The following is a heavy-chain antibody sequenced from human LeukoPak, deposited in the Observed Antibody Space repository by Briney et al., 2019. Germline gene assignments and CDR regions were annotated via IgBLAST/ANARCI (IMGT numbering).Heavy chain of an antibody. Sequence: SETLSLTCTVSGGSISSYHWSWIPQPAGKGLEWIGRIYTSGSTNYNPSLKSRVTISVDKSKNQFSLKLSSVTAADTAVYYCARGGHGYGFFPWGQGTLVTVSS. CDR3: ARGGHGYGFFP. D-gene: IGHD5-12*01. J-gene: IGHJ5*02. V-gene: IGHV4-4*07. CDR1: GGSISSYH. CDR2: IYTSGST.